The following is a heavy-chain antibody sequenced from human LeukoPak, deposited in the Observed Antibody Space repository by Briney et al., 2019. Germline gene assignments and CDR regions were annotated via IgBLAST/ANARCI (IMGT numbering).Heavy chain of an antibody. V-gene: IGHV1-2*02. CDR1: GYTFTDYY. CDR3: GRYQSGWYADY. Sequence: PSVKVSCKASGYTFTDYYMHWVRHAPAQGLEWMGCHNPNSGGTKYAQKFQGRVTMSRDTSISTAYMELSSLISDDTAIYYCGRYQSGWYADYWGQGTLVTVSS. J-gene: IGHJ4*02. D-gene: IGHD6-19*01. CDR2: HNPNSGGT.